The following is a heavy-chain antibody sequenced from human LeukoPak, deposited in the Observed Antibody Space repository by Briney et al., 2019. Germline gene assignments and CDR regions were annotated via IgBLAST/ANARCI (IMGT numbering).Heavy chain of an antibody. D-gene: IGHD3-16*02. Sequence: SETLSLTCTVSGGSISSYYWNWIRQPPGKGLEWIGYIYYSGSTNYNTSLKSRLTISVDTSKNQFSPKLSSVTAADTAVYYCARYVWGSYPTFEDYWGQGTLVTVSS. CDR2: IYYSGST. V-gene: IGHV4-59*01. CDR1: GGSISSYY. J-gene: IGHJ4*02. CDR3: ARYVWGSYPTFEDY.